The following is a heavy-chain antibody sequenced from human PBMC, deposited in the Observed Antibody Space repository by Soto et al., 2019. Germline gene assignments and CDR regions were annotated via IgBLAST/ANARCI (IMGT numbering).Heavy chain of an antibody. CDR1: GGSISVYY. D-gene: IGHD3-3*01. Sequence: QVHLQESGPGLVKPSETLSLTCTVSGGSISVYYWSWIRQPPGKGLEWIGYIYYSRSTNYNPSLKSRVTISVDTSKNQFSLKLSSVTAADTAVYYCARDQKGWSGYYDYWGQGTLVTVSS. CDR3: ARDQKGWSGYYDY. J-gene: IGHJ4*02. CDR2: IYYSRST. V-gene: IGHV4-59*01.